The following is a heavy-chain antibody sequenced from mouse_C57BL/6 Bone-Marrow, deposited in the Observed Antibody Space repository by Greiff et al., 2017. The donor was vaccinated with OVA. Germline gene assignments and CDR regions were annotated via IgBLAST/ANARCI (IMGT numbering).Heavy chain of an antibody. Sequence: EVMLVESGGDLVKPGGSLKLSCAASGFTFSSYGMSWVRQTPDKRLEWVATISSGGSYTYYPDSVKGRFTISRDNAKNTLYLQMSSLKSEDTAMYYCARHDGYYALLYCDVWGTGTTVTVSS. CDR2: ISSGGSYT. CDR3: ARHDGYYALLYCDV. V-gene: IGHV5-6*01. CDR1: GFTFSSYG. D-gene: IGHD2-3*01. J-gene: IGHJ1*03.